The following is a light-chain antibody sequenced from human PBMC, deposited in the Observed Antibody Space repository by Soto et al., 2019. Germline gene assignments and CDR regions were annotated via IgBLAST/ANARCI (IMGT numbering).Light chain of an antibody. CDR2: SAS. CDR3: QHYNSYSEA. J-gene: IGKJ1*01. Sequence: IHLTQSPSSLSASVGDRVTITCRASQGIRTYLAWYQQKPGKAPKXLIYSASTLQSGVPSRFSGIGSGTDLTINIGSLQPDDGETYDGQHYNSYSEAFGQGTKVDIK. V-gene: IGKV1-16*01. CDR1: QGIRTY.